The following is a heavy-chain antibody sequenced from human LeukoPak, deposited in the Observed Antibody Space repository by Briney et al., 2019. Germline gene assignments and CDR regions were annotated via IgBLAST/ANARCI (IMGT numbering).Heavy chain of an antibody. CDR1: GGSFSGHS. CDR3: ARRPRGVIIKTWFDS. V-gene: IGHV4-34*12. CDR2: VIHGGST. D-gene: IGHD3-10*01. Sequence: PSETLSLTCAVYGGSFSGHSWSWIRQPPGKGLEWIGEVIHGGSTNYNPSLKSRVIISLDTSKNQFSLKLNSVNAADTAVYYCARRPRGVIIKTWFDSWGQGTLVTVSS. J-gene: IGHJ5*01.